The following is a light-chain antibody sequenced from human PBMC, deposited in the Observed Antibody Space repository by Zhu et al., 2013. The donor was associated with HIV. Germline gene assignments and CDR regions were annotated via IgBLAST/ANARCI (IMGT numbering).Light chain of an antibody. CDR2: EVY. Sequence: QSVLTQPASVSGSPGQSVTISCTGGYSDIGLYEFVSWYQRHPGKAPKLIIYEVYNRLSGISSRFTGSKSGNTASLTISGLRPEDEADYFCASYVGSASLVFGPGTTVTVL. CDR1: YSDIGLYEF. V-gene: IGLV2-14*03. CDR3: ASYVGSASLV. J-gene: IGLJ1*01.